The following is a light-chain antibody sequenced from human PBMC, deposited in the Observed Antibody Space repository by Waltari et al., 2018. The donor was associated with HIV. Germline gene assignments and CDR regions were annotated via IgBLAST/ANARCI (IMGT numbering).Light chain of an antibody. J-gene: IGKJ5*01. CDR3: QQHDYWPPA. V-gene: IGKV3-15*01. Sequence: EIVMTQSPATLSVFPGETATLSCRASQSITTNLAWNQQKLGQAPRRLIYSTFRRATALPARFSGSGFGTEFTLTISGLQSEDFAVYYCQQHDYWPPAFGQGTRLDIK. CDR2: STF. CDR1: QSITTN.